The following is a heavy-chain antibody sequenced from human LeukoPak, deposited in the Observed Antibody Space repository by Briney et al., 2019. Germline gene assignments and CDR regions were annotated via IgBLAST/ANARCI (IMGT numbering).Heavy chain of an antibody. D-gene: IGHD6-19*01. CDR3: AREIPNEGWVDY. V-gene: IGHV3-21*01. Sequence: PGGSLRLSCAASGFTFSSYSMNWVRQAPGKGLEWVSSISSSSSYIYYADSVKGRFTISRDNAKNSLYLQMNSLRAEDTAVYYCAREIPNEGWVDYWGQGTLVTVSS. J-gene: IGHJ4*02. CDR1: GFTFSSYS. CDR2: ISSSSSYI.